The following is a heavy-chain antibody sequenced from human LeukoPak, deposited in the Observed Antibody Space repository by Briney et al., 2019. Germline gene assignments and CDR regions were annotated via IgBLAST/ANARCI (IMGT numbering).Heavy chain of an antibody. CDR2: VGNNGGGI. D-gene: IGHD7-27*01. V-gene: IGHV3-23*01. CDR3: AIDPNWGTHS. Sequence: GGSLRLSCAASGFTFSTYTMYWVRHPPGKRLEWVSIVGNNGGGIHYADSVKGRFTISRDNFKNALYLQMNSLRVEDTAVYYCAIDPNWGTHSWGQGVLVTVSS. CDR1: GFTFSTYT. J-gene: IGHJ4*02.